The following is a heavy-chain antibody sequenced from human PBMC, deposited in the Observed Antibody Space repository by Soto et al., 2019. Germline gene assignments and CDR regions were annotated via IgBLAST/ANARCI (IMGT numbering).Heavy chain of an antibody. D-gene: IGHD1-1*01. J-gene: IGHJ6*02. CDR1: GFTFSSYG. V-gene: IGHV3-33*01. Sequence: GGSLRLSCAASGFTFSSYGMHWVRQAPGKGLEWVAVIWYDGSNKYYADSVKGRFTISRDNSKNTLYLQMNSLRAEDTAVYYCARDKNWIYYYYGMDVWGQGTTVTVSS. CDR3: ARDKNWIYYYYGMDV. CDR2: IWYDGSNK.